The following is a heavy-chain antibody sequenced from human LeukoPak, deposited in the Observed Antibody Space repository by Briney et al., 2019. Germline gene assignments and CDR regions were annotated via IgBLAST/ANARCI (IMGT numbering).Heavy chain of an antibody. CDR2: IIEIGDTT. Sequence: GGSLRLSCEASGFTFSSYAMSSVRQAAGKGLEWDSGIIEIGDTTYYASSVSARFTISRDNSNSTLYLQMNSLRAEATAVYYYAKVGGQEVYNYYVGVWGKGATVAVSS. CDR1: GFTFSSYA. J-gene: IGHJ6*03. CDR3: AKVGGQEVYNYYVGV. V-gene: IGHV3-23*01. D-gene: IGHD3-16*01.